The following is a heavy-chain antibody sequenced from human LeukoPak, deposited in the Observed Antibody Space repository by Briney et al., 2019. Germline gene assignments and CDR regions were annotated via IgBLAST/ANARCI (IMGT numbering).Heavy chain of an antibody. CDR1: GGSISSYY. CDR3: ARDNGDYAGLFDY. J-gene: IGHJ4*02. D-gene: IGHD4-17*01. Sequence: SETLSLTCTVSGGSISSYYWSWIRQPPGKGLEWIGYIYYSGNTNYNPSLKSRVTISVDTSKNQFSLKLSSVTAADTAVYYCARDNGDYAGLFDYWGQGTLVTVSS. V-gene: IGHV4-59*12. CDR2: IYYSGNT.